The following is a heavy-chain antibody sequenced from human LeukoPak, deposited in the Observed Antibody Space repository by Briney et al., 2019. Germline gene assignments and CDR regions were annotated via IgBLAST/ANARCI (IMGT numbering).Heavy chain of an antibody. CDR3: ARGSRLTTTLNWFDP. V-gene: IGHV1-46*01. CDR2: INPSGGST. CDR1: GYTFTSYY. D-gene: IGHD3-3*01. J-gene: IGHJ5*02. Sequence: ASVNVSCKASGYTFTSYYMHWVRQAPGQGLEWMGIINPSGGSTTYTQKFQRRVTMTRDMSTRTVYMELSSLRSEDTAVYYCARGSRLTTTLNWFDPWGQGTLVTVSS.